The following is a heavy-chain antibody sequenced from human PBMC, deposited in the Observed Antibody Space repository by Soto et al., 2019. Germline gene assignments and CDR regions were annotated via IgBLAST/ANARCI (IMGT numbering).Heavy chain of an antibody. V-gene: IGHV3-73*02. CDR2: IRSKANSYAT. CDR3: RVYDNSGPTLGDY. CDR1: GFTFSGSA. D-gene: IGHD3-22*01. J-gene: IGHJ4*02. Sequence: EVQLVESGGGLVQPGGSLKLSCAASGFTFSGSAMHWVGQASGKGLEWVGRIRSKANSYATAYAASVKGRFTISRDDSKNTAYLQMNSLKTEDTAVYYCRVYDNSGPTLGDYWGQGTLVTVSS.